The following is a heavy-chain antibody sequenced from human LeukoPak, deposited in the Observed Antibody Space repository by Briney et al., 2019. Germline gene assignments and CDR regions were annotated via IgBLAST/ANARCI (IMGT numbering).Heavy chain of an antibody. J-gene: IGHJ4*02. D-gene: IGHD2-2*01. V-gene: IGHV1-46*01. CDR2: INTSGGST. CDR1: GYTFTSYY. CDR3: ARDLFCSSTSCYVGIDY. Sequence: ASVKVSCKASGYTFTSYYMHWVRQAPGQGLDWMGIINTSGGSTSYAQKFQGRVTMTRDTSTSTVYVELSSLRSEDTAVYYCARDLFCSSTSCYVGIDYWGQGTLVTVSS.